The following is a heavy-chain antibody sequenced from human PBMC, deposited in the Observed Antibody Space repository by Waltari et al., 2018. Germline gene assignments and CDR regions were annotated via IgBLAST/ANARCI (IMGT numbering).Heavy chain of an antibody. CDR1: GFVFASYA. J-gene: IGHJ4*02. CDR3: ARYISRGRELMS. V-gene: IGHV3-23*01. Sequence: EVHLLESGGGLVQPGGSLRLSWVASGFVFASYAMTWVRQAPGKGLEWVSGVSAKSDFTNYADSVKGRFTISRDNSKNTLYLQMNSLRVEDAALYYCARYISRGRELMSWGQGTLVTVSS. CDR2: VSAKSDFT. D-gene: IGHD1-7*01.